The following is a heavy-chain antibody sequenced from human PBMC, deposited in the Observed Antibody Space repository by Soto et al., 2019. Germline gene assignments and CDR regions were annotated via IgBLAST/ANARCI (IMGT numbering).Heavy chain of an antibody. CDR2: IIPIFGTA. Sequence: ASVKVSCKASGCTFSSYAISWVRQAPGQGLEWMGGIIPIFGTANYAQKFQGRVTVTADESTSTAYMELSSLRSDDTAVDYGASDGAAAPSNYYYYGMDVWGQGTTVTVSS. J-gene: IGHJ6*02. CDR1: GCTFSSYA. CDR3: ASDGAAAPSNYYYYGMDV. D-gene: IGHD6-13*01. V-gene: IGHV1-69*13.